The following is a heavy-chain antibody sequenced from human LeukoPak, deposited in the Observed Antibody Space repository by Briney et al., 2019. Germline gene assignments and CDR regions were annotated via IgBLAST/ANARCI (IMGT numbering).Heavy chain of an antibody. CDR2: IYYSGST. V-gene: IGHV4-31*03. CDR1: GGSISSGGYY. D-gene: IGHD3-22*01. CDR3: AREVVYDSSGYQDY. J-gene: IGHJ4*02. Sequence: SETLSLTCTVSGGSISSGGYYWSWLRQHPGTGLEWIGYIYYSGSTYYNPSLKSRVTISVDTSKNQFSLKLSSVTAADTAVYYCAREVVYDSSGYQDYWGQGTLVTVSS.